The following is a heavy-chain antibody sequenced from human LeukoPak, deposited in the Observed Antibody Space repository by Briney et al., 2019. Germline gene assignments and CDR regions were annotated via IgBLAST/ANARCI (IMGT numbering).Heavy chain of an antibody. CDR2: IHYSGST. V-gene: IGHV4-39*07. J-gene: IGHJ4*02. CDR1: GGSISNSIYY. D-gene: IGHD5-18*01. CDR3: ARGGYTSVSYYFDY. Sequence: SETLSLTCTVSGGSISNSIYYWGWIRQPPGKGLEWIGSIHYSGSTYYNSSLKSRVTISSDTPKNQFSLKLSSVTAADTAVYYCARGGYTSVSYYFDYWGQGTLVTVSS.